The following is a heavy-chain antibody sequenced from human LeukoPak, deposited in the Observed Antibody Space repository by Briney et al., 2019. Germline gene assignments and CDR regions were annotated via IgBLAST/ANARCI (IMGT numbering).Heavy chain of an antibody. D-gene: IGHD3-10*01. CDR1: GYTFTGYY. CDR2: INPNSGGT. Sequence: RASVKVSCKASGYTFTGYYMHWVRQAPGQGLEWMGWINPNSGGTNYAQKFQGRVTMTRDTSISTAYMELSRLRSDDTAVYYCARDYTIGESGFDPWGQGTLVTVSS. V-gene: IGHV1-2*02. J-gene: IGHJ5*02. CDR3: ARDYTIGESGFDP.